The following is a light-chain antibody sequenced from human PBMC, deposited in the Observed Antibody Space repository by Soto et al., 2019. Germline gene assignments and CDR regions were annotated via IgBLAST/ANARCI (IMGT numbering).Light chain of an antibody. Sequence: DIQLSQSPPFLSASIGDRVTITCRASQGINNYLAWYQQRPGKAPKLLIYAASTLQSGVPSRFSGSGSGTEFSLTINSLQPEDSATYFCQHLNSYPLTFGGGTKMEI. J-gene: IGKJ4*01. CDR1: QGINNY. V-gene: IGKV1-9*01. CDR2: AAS. CDR3: QHLNSYPLT.